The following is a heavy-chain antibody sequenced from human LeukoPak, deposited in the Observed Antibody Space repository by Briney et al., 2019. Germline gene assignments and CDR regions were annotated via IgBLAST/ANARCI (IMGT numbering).Heavy chain of an antibody. J-gene: IGHJ4*02. CDR2: ISGSGKTI. Sequence: PGGSLRLSCAASGFTFSSYSMNWVRRAPGKGLEWVSYISGSGKTIYYADSVKGRFTISRDNTKNSLYLQMNSLGAEDTAVYYCARDWDVDTAMVTVDYWGQGTLVTVSS. CDR3: ARDWDVDTAMVTVDY. CDR1: GFTFSSYS. V-gene: IGHV3-48*01. D-gene: IGHD5-18*01.